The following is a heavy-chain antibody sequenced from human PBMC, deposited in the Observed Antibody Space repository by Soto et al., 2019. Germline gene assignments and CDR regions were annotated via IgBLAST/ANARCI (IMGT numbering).Heavy chain of an antibody. J-gene: IGHJ4*02. CDR2: IYYSGST. CDR3: ARENYYGSGNFDY. V-gene: IGHV4-59*01. Sequence: SETLSLTCTVSGGSISSYYWSWIRQPPGKGLEWIGYIYYSGSTKYNPSLKSRVTISVDRSKNQISLKLSSVTAADTAVYYCARENYYGSGNFDYWGQGILVTVSS. CDR1: GGSISSYY. D-gene: IGHD3-10*01.